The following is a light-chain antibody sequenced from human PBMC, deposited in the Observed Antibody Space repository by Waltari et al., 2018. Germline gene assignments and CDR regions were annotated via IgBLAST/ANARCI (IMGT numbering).Light chain of an antibody. CDR2: LGS. CDR3: MQSLRALWT. Sequence: DIVVTQSPLSLPVPPGEPASISCRSSQSLLHSNGYTYLDWYLQKPGQSPQLLIYLGSNRASGVPDRFSGSGSGTDFTLKISRVEAEDVGVYYCMQSLRALWTFGQGTKVEIK. CDR1: QSLLHSNGYTY. V-gene: IGKV2-28*01. J-gene: IGKJ1*01.